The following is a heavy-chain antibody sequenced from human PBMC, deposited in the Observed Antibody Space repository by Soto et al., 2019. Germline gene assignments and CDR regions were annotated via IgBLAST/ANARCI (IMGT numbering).Heavy chain of an antibody. J-gene: IGHJ5*02. CDR3: AREWNPLNWFDP. CDR2: ISSSSSTI. D-gene: IGHD1-1*01. V-gene: IGHV3-48*02. Sequence: GGSLRLSCAASGFTFSSYSMNWVRQAPGKGLEWVSYISSSSSTIYYADSVKGRFTISRNNAKNSLYLQMNSLRDEDTAVYYCAREWNPLNWFDPWGQGTLVTVSS. CDR1: GFTFSSYS.